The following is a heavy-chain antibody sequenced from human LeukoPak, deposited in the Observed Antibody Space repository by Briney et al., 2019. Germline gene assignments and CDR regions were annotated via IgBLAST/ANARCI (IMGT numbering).Heavy chain of an antibody. CDR3: ARHVSGSYSPFDY. CDR1: GYSFTTYW. CDR2: IYPSDSDT. V-gene: IGHV5-51*01. Sequence: GESLKISCKGSGYSFTTYWIGWVRQMPGKGLEWMGIIYPSDSDTRYSPSFQGQGTISVDKSISTAYLQWSSLKASDTAMYYCARHVSGSYSPFDYWGQGTLVTVSS. D-gene: IGHD1-26*01. J-gene: IGHJ4*02.